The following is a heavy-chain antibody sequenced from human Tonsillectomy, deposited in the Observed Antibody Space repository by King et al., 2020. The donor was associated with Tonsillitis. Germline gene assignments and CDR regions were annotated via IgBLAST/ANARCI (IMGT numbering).Heavy chain of an antibody. D-gene: IGHD1-26*01. CDR3: ARGASGSYLYYFDY. CDR2: IIPIFGTA. Sequence: QLVQSGAEVKKPGSSVKVSCKASGGTFSSYAISWVRQAPGQGLEWMGGIIPIFGTANYAQKFQGRVTITADESTSTSYMELSRLRSEDTAVYYCARGASGSYLYYFDYWGQGTLVTVSS. V-gene: IGHV1-69*01. CDR1: GGTFSSYA. J-gene: IGHJ4*02.